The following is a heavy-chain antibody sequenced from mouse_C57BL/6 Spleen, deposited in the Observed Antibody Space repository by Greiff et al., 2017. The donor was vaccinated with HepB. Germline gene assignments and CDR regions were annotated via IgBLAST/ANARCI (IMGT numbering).Heavy chain of an antibody. Sequence: QVQLQQPGAELVKPGASVKLSCKASGYTFTSYWMQWVKQRPGQGLEWIGEIDPSDSYTNYNQKFKGKATLTVDTSSSTAYMQLSSLTSEDSAVYYCARRGYSKGFAYWGQGTLVTVSA. J-gene: IGHJ3*01. CDR2: IDPSDSYT. CDR3: ARRGYSKGFAY. V-gene: IGHV1-50*01. CDR1: GYTFTSYW. D-gene: IGHD2-5*01.